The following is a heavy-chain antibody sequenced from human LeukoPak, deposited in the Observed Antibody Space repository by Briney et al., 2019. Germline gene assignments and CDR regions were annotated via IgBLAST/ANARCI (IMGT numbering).Heavy chain of an antibody. CDR3: AIIVGATRNLTFDY. CDR2: ISESGGRT. Sequence: GGPLRLSCAASGFTFSSYVMNWVRQPPGKGLEWVSSISESGGRTFYVDSVKGRFAISRDNSKNTLFLQLSGLRAEDTAVYYCAIIVGATRNLTFDYWGQGTLVTVSS. D-gene: IGHD1-26*01. V-gene: IGHV3-23*01. CDR1: GFTFSSYV. J-gene: IGHJ4*02.